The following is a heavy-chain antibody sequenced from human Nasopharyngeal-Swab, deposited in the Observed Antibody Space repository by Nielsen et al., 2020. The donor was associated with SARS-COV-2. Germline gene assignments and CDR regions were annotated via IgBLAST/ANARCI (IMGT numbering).Heavy chain of an antibody. V-gene: IGHV1-46*01. CDR2: INPSGGST. D-gene: IGHD6-13*01. CDR3: ARDRVAAAGTGSDYYYYYYMDV. Sequence: WVRQAPGQGIEWMGIINPSGGSTSYAQKFQGRVTMTRDTSTSTVYMELSSLRSEDTAVYYCARDRVAAAGTGSDYYYYYYMDVWGKGTTVTVSS. J-gene: IGHJ6*03.